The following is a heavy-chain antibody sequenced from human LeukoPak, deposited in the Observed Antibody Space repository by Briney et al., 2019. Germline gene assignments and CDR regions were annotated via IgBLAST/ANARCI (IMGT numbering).Heavy chain of an antibody. CDR2: INHSGST. Sequence: SETLSLTCAVSGYSISSGYYWSWIRQPPGKGLEWIGEINHSGSTNYNPSLKSRVTISVDTSKNQFSLKLSSVTAADTAVYYCARGIHGIVVVTAITNFDYWGQGTLVTVSS. V-gene: IGHV4-34*01. D-gene: IGHD2-21*02. J-gene: IGHJ4*02. CDR1: GYSISSGYY. CDR3: ARGIHGIVVVTAITNFDY.